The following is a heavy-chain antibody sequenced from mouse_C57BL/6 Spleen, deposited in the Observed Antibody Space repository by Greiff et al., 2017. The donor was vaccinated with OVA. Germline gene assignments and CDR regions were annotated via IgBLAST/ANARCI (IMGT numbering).Heavy chain of an antibody. CDR2: IDPSDSYT. V-gene: IGHV1-69*01. J-gene: IGHJ1*03. CDR1: GYTFTSYW. CDR3: ARGGTGTYWYFDV. Sequence: VQLQQPGAELVMPGASVKLSCKASGYTFTSYWMHWVQQRPGQGLEWIGEIDPSDSYTNYNQKFKGKSTLTVDKSSSTAYMQLSSLTSEDSAVYYCARGGTGTYWYFDVWGTGTTVTVSS. D-gene: IGHD4-1*01.